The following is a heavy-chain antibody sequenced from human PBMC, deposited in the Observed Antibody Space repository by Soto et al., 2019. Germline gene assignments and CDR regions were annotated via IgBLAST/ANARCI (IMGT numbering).Heavy chain of an antibody. CDR2: TYYRSKWYS. Sequence: QVQLQQSGPGLVKPSQTLSLTCAISGDSVSGNSVTWNWIRQSPSRGLEWLGRTYYRSKWYSDYAVSVKSRVTINPDTSKNQFSLLLNSVTPEDTAVYYCVRLIGNSWLDSWGQGTLVTVSS. J-gene: IGHJ5*01. V-gene: IGHV6-1*01. CDR3: VRLIGNSWLDS. D-gene: IGHD2-8*01. CDR1: GDSVSGNSVT.